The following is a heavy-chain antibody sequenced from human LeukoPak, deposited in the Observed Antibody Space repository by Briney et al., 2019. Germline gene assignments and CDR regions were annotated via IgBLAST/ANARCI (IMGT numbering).Heavy chain of an antibody. CDR3: ARDYWWNYDY. D-gene: IGHD1-7*01. J-gene: IGHJ4*02. V-gene: IGHV3-30-3*01. CDR2: ISKDGSDK. CDR1: GFTFSDHY. Sequence: PGGSLRLSCAASGFTFSDHYMHWVRQAPGKGLEWVAVISKDGSDKYYPGSVRGRFTISRDNSKNTIYLQMDSLRAEDTAIYYCARDYWWNYDYWGQGTLVTVSS.